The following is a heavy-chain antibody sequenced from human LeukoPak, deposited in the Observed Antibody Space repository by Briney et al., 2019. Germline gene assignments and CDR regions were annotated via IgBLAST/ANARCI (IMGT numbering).Heavy chain of an antibody. J-gene: IGHJ4*02. D-gene: IGHD3-22*01. CDR3: AREGRGYYDY. CDR2: IKQDGSET. V-gene: IGHV3-7*01. CDR1: GFTFSSYW. Sequence: PGGSLRLSCAASGFTFSSYWMNWARQTPGKGLEWVANIKQDGSETYYVDSVKGRFTISRDNAKNSLYLQMNSLRAEDTAVYYCAREGRGYYDYWGQGTLVTVSS.